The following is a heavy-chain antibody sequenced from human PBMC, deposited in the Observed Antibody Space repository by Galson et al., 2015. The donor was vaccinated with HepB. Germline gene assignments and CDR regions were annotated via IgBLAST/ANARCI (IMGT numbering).Heavy chain of an antibody. V-gene: IGHV3-23*01. CDR3: AKDQARSGSGPSLFDY. Sequence: SLRLSCAASGFPFNIYVMSWVRHTPDEGLEWVAAIRGSGWSTYYADSVKGRFTISRDNYKNMVYLQMNSLRAEGTAVYFCAKDQARSGSGPSLFDYWGQGTLVTVSS. CDR2: IRGSGWST. J-gene: IGHJ4*02. CDR1: GFPFNIYV. D-gene: IGHD3-10*01.